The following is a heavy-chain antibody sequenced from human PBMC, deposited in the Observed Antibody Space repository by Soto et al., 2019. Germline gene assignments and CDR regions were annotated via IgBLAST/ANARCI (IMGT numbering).Heavy chain of an antibody. CDR1: AFTFSSYA. V-gene: IGHV3-30-3*01. J-gene: IGHJ6*02. Sequence: QVQLVESGGGVVQPGRSLRLSCAASAFTFSSYAMHWVRQAPGKGLDWVAVITDDGSDKYYADSVKGRFTVSRDNSKNTLYLQMNSLRADDTAVYYCARDRLDDSNTYYLNYGMDVWGQGTTVTVSS. CDR3: ARDRLDDSNTYYLNYGMDV. D-gene: IGHD3-22*01. CDR2: ITDDGSDK.